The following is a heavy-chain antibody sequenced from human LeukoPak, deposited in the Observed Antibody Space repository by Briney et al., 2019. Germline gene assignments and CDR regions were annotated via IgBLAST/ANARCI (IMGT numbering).Heavy chain of an antibody. CDR3: KRISRLAVAGWFDS. J-gene: IGHJ5*01. Sequence: GGSLRLSCAASGFTFSSYGMNWVRQAPGKGLEWVSYISSGATTIYYADSVKGRFTISRDSAKNSLYLQMNSLRAEDTAIYYCKRISRLAVAGWFDSWGQGALVTVSS. CDR1: GFTFSSYG. V-gene: IGHV3-48*03. CDR2: ISSGATTI. D-gene: IGHD6-19*01.